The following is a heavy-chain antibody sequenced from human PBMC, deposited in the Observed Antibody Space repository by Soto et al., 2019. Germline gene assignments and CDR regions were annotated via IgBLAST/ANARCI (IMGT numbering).Heavy chain of an antibody. CDR3: ARDRFAEDRWGLFDY. D-gene: IGHD7-27*01. CDR2: ISYDGSNK. V-gene: IGHV3-30-3*01. CDR1: GFTFSSYA. Sequence: GGSLRLSCAASGFTFSSYAMHWVRQAPGKGLEWVAVISYDGSNKYYADSVKGRFTISRDNSKNTLYLQMNSLRAEDTAVYYCARDRFAEDRWGLFDYWGQGTLVTVSS. J-gene: IGHJ4*02.